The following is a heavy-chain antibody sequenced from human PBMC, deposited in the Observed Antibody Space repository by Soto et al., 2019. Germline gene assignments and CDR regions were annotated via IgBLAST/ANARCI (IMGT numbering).Heavy chain of an antibody. CDR3: ARERYYGQCDVIMY. CDR2: INPNSGGT. J-gene: IGHJ4*02. D-gene: IGHD3-10*01. Sequence: SVKVSCKASGYTFIDYYMHWVRQAPGQGLEWMGWINPNSGGTKYAQKFQGRVTMTRDTSTSTAYMDLSRLRSDDTAVYYCARERYYGQCDVIMYWGQGTLVTV. V-gene: IGHV1-2*02. CDR1: GYTFIDYY.